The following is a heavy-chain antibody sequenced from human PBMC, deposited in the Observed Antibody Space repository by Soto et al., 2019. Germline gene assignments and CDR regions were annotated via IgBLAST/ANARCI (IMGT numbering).Heavy chain of an antibody. Sequence: NPSETLSLTCTVSGGSISPFYWSWVRQPPGKGLEWIGYLYYSGNTNYNPSLKSRVTISVDASKNQVSLRLTSVTAADTAVYYCARVGGVAARTFDYWGQGTVVTVS. CDR2: LYYSGNT. CDR3: ARVGGVAARTFDY. V-gene: IGHV4-59*01. D-gene: IGHD2-15*01. CDR1: GGSISPFY. J-gene: IGHJ4*02.